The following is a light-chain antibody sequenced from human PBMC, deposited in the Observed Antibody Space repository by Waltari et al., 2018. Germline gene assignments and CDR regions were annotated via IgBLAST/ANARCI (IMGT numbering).Light chain of an antibody. CDR2: EAS. CDR1: QSIGGW. J-gene: IGKJ1*01. Sequence: DIQMTQSPSTLYPAIGARVPITCRASQSIGGWLAWYEQKSGKAPKVLIYEASSLESGVPSRFSGSGSGTEFTLTISSLQPGDFATYYCQQYYTYPWTFGQGTKVEIK. CDR3: QQYYTYPWT. V-gene: IGKV1-5*03.